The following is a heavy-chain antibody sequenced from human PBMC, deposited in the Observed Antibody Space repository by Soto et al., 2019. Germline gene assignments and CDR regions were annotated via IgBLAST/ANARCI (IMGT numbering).Heavy chain of an antibody. D-gene: IGHD3-3*02. V-gene: IGHV1-18*01. Sequence: ASVKVSCKASGYTFTSYGISWVRQAPGQGLEWMGWISAYNGNTNYAQKLQGRVTMTTDTSTSTAYMELRSLRSDDTAVYYCARDISTAWVQWPSHRVGYWGQGTLVTVSS. CDR3: ARDISTAWVQWPSHRVGY. CDR1: GYTFTSYG. J-gene: IGHJ4*02. CDR2: ISAYNGNT.